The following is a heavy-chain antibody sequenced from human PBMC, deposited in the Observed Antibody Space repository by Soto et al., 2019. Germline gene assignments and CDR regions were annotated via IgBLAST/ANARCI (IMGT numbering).Heavy chain of an antibody. J-gene: IGHJ6*02. V-gene: IGHV3-30-3*01. D-gene: IGHD3-10*01. Sequence: GGSLRLSCAASGFTFRSYAMHWVRQAPGKGLEWVAIISYGEIYKYYADSVKGRFTISRDNSQNTVYLQMNSLRAEDTAVYYCAKDQDYYGSGSYWAYGMDVWGQGTTVTVSS. CDR1: GFTFRSYA. CDR3: AKDQDYYGSGSYWAYGMDV. CDR2: ISYGEIYK.